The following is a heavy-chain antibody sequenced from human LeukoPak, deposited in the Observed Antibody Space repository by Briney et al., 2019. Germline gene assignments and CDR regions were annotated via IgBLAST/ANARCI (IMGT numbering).Heavy chain of an antibody. J-gene: IGHJ3*01. V-gene: IGHV3-23*01. CDR3: ARPAQVDGSIDVFDL. CDR1: GFTFNNYA. CDR2: ISGNDGNT. Sequence: GGSLRLSCAASGFTFNNYAMSWVRQAPGKGLEWISVISGNDGNTFYADPVKGRFTISRDNSKDTLYLQMYSLRVEDTALYYCARPAQVDGSIDVFDLWGQGTMVTVSS. D-gene: IGHD1-14*01.